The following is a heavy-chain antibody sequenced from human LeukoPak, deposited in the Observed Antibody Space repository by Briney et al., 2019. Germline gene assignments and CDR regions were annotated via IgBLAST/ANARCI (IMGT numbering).Heavy chain of an antibody. V-gene: IGHV3-21*01. J-gene: IGHJ3*02. Sequence: PGGSLRLSCAASGFTFSSYSMNWVRQAPGKGLEWVSSISSSSSYIYYADSVKGRFTISRDNAKNSLYLQMNSLRAEDTAVYYCARSHYGVNYGDAFNIWGQGTMVTVSS. CDR1: GFTFSSYS. D-gene: IGHD4-23*01. CDR2: ISSSSSYI. CDR3: ARSHYGVNYGDAFNI.